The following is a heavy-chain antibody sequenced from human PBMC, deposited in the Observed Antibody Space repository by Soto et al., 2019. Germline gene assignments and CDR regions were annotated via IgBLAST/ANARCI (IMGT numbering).Heavy chain of an antibody. D-gene: IGHD6-19*01. CDR1: GFTFSSYA. J-gene: IGHJ5*02. CDR2: ISGSGGST. CDR3: AKDRFSSGPPWYNWFDP. Sequence: GGSLRLSCAASGFTFSSYAMSWVRQAPGKGLEWVSAISGSGGSTYYADSVKGRFTISRDNSKNTLYLQMNSLRAEDTAVYYCAKDRFSSGPPWYNWFDPWGQGTLVTVSS. V-gene: IGHV3-23*01.